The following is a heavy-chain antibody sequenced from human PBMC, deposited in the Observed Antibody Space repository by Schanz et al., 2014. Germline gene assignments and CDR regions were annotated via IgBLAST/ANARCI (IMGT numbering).Heavy chain of an antibody. Sequence: EVQLVESGGGLVQPGRSLRLSCAASGFTFDYAMHWVRQAPGKGLEWVSGISWNSGSIGYEDFVKGRFTISRDNAKNSLYLQMNSLRAEDTALYFCVKDIYDFWSGNFDYWGQGTLVTVSS. CDR2: ISWNSGSI. V-gene: IGHV3-9*01. D-gene: IGHD3-3*01. CDR3: VKDIYDFWSGNFDY. CDR1: GFTFDYA. J-gene: IGHJ4*02.